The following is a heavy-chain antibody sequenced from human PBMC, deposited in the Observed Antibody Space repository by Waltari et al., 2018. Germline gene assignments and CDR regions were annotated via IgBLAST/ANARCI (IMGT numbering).Heavy chain of an antibody. Sequence: EVQLLESGGGLVQPGGSLRLSCAASGFTFSSYAMSWVRQAPGKGLEWVSAISGSGGSTYDADAVKGRFTIARDNSKNTLYLQMNSLRAEDTAVYYCAKEGLYYYDSSEDAFDIWGQGTMVTVSS. CDR2: ISGSGGST. J-gene: IGHJ3*02. CDR3: AKEGLYYYDSSEDAFDI. V-gene: IGHV3-23*01. D-gene: IGHD3-22*01. CDR1: GFTFSSYA.